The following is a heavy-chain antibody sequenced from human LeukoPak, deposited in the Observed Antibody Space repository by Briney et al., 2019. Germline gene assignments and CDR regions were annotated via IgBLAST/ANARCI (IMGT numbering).Heavy chain of an antibody. CDR3: ARHGSSYDSSAYYS. Sequence: GESLKISCMGSGSRFANYWIGWVRQMPGKGLEWMGIIYVGDSDTRYSPSFQGRVTISADKSISTAYLQWSSLKAPDTAMYYCARHGSSYDSSAYYSWGQGTLVTVSS. CDR1: GSRFANYW. J-gene: IGHJ4*02. D-gene: IGHD3-22*01. CDR2: IYVGDSDT. V-gene: IGHV5-51*01.